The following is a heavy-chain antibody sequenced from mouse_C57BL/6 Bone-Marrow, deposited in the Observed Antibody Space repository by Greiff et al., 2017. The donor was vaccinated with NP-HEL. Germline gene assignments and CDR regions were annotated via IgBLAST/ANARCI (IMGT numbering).Heavy chain of an antibody. Sequence: VQLVESGAELVRPGASVTLSCKASGYTFTDYEMHWVKQTPVHGLEWIGAIDPDTGGTAYNQKFKGKAILTADKSSSTAYMELRSLTSEDSAVYYCTRGDILWGQGTTLTVSS. CDR3: TRGDIL. CDR1: GYTFTDYE. J-gene: IGHJ2*01. V-gene: IGHV1-15*01. CDR2: IDPDTGGT.